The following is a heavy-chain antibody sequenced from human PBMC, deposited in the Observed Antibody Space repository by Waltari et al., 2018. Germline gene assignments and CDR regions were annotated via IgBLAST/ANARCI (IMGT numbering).Heavy chain of an antibody. CDR2: IRSKPYGETT. J-gene: IGHJ4*02. Sequence: EGQLVESGGGLVQPGRSLRLSCKGSGFTFSDYDLSWVRQAPGKGLEWVAVIRSKPYGETTEYAAAVRGRFTISRDDSEKFAYLEMNSLKSEDTALYYCTSGRWLANFEDWGQGALVTVSS. CDR3: TSGRWLANFED. V-gene: IGHV3-49*04. D-gene: IGHD6-19*01. CDR1: GFTFSDYD.